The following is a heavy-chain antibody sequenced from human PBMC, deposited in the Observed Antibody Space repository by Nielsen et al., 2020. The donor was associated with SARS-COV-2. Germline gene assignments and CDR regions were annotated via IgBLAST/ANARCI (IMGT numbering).Heavy chain of an antibody. CDR1: GFTFSSLW. CDR2: IKPDGSEK. J-gene: IGHJ3*01. Sequence: GESLKISCAASGFTFSSLWMSWVRQVPGKGLEWVADIKPDGSEKFYVDSVKGRFTISRDNAKKSMSLQMNNLRVEDTAVYYCARDWSRAFDVWGQGTMVTVSS. V-gene: IGHV3-7*01. D-gene: IGHD2-8*02. CDR3: ARDWSRAFDV.